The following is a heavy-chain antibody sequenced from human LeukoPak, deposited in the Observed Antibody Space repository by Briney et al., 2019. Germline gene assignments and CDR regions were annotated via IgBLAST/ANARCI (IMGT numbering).Heavy chain of an antibody. CDR1: GGTFSSYA. D-gene: IGHD6-19*01. J-gene: IGHJ6*02. V-gene: IGHV1-69*06. CDR3: ASRSYSSGWAGALDYGMDV. Sequence: ASVKVSCKASGGTFSSYAISWVRQGPGQGLEWMGGIIPIFSTANYAQKFQGRVTITADKSTSTAYMELSSLRSEDTAVYYCASRSYSSGWAGALDYGMDVWGQGTTVTVSS. CDR2: IIPIFSTA.